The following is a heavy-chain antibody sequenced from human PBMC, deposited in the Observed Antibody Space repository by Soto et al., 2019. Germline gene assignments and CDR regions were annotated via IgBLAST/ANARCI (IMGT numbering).Heavy chain of an antibody. CDR2: IYYSGST. CDR1: GGSISSSSYY. CDR3: ARWSYSSAYIGYNWFDP. J-gene: IGHJ5*02. V-gene: IGHV4-39*07. Sequence: SETLSLTCTVSGGSISSSSYYWGWIRQPPGKGLEWIGSIYYSGSTYYNPSLKSRVTISVDTSKNQFSLKLNSVTAADTAVYYCARWSYSSAYIGYNWFDPWGQGTLVTVSS. D-gene: IGHD3-22*01.